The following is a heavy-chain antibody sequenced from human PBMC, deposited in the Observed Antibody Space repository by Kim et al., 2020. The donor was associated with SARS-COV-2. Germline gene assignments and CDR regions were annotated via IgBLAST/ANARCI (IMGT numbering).Heavy chain of an antibody. CDR3: TTGRWSLWATCGGDCLLDY. Sequence: GGSLRLSCTASGFTFGDYAMSWFRQAPGKGLEWVGFIRSKAYGGTTEYAASVKGRFTISRDDSKSIAYLQMNSLKTEDTAVYYCTTGRWSLWATCGGDCLLDYWGQGTLVTVSS. V-gene: IGHV3-49*03. D-gene: IGHD2-21*02. CDR2: IRSKAYGGTT. CDR1: GFTFGDYA. J-gene: IGHJ4*02.